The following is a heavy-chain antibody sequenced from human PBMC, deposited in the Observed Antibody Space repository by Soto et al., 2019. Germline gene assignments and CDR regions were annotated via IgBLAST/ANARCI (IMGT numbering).Heavy chain of an antibody. Sequence: SETLSLTCAVYGGSFSGYYWSWIRQPPGKGLEWIGEINHSGSTNYNPSLKSRVTISVDTSKNQFSLKLSSVTAADTAVYYCAREVSSSPSYYYYYMDVWGKGTTVTVSS. V-gene: IGHV4-34*01. CDR1: GGSFSGYY. J-gene: IGHJ6*03. D-gene: IGHD6-13*01. CDR2: INHSGST. CDR3: AREVSSSPSYYYYYMDV.